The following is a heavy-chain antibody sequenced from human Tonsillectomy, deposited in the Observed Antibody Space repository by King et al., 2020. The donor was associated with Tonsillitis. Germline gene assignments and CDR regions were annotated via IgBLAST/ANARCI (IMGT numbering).Heavy chain of an antibody. Sequence: VQLVQSGAEVKKPGASVKVSCKASGYTFTSYGISWVRQAPGQGLEWMGWISGYNGNTDYIQKFQGRVTMTTDTSTTTAYMELRSLRSDDTAVYYCARGSNYDSSGYYDDAFDIWGQGTMVTVSS. J-gene: IGHJ3*02. D-gene: IGHD3-22*01. CDR1: GYTFTSYG. CDR3: ARGSNYDSSGYYDDAFDI. V-gene: IGHV1-18*01. CDR2: ISGYNGNT.